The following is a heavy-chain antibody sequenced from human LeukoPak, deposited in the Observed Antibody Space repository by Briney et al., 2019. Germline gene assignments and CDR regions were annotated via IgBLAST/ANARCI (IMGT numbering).Heavy chain of an antibody. V-gene: IGHV1-8*01. D-gene: IGHD6-19*01. CDR3: ARAPHSSGRTRIFDF. CDR2: MNPNSGNT. Sequence: ASVKVSCKASGYTFTSYDINWVRQATGQGLEWMGWMNPNSGNTDYAQKFQGRVTMTRNTSISTAYMELSSLTSEDTAVYYCARAPHSSGRTRIFDFWGQGTLVTVSS. J-gene: IGHJ4*02. CDR1: GYTFTSYD.